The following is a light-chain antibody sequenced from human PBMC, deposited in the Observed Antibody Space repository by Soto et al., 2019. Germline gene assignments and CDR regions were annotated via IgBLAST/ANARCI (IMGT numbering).Light chain of an antibody. V-gene: IGKV3D-20*02. CDR2: ATS. CDR1: QSVSSNF. J-gene: IGKJ5*01. CDR3: QQRSNWPLSIT. Sequence: EVVLTQSPGTLSWSPGERATLSCRASQSVSSNFLAWYQQEPGQAPRLLIYATSTRATGIPDRFSGSGSGTDFTLTISSLEPEDFAVYYCQQRSNWPLSITFGQVTRLEN.